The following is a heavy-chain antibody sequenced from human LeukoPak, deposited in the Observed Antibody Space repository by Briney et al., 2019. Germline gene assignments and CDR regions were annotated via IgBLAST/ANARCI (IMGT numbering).Heavy chain of an antibody. V-gene: IGHV1-46*01. CDR2: INPSGGST. Sequence: ASVKVSCKASGYTFTSYYMHWVRQAPGQGLEWMGIINPSGGSTSYAQKFQGRVTMTRDTSTSTVYMEPSSLRSEDTAVYYCARGGGRGIVVVPAAILAFDYWGQGTLVTVSS. CDR1: GYTFTSYY. CDR3: ARGGGRGIVVVPAAILAFDY. J-gene: IGHJ4*02. D-gene: IGHD2-2*02.